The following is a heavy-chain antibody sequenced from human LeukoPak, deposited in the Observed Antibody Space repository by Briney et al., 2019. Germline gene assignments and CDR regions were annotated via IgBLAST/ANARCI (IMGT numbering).Heavy chain of an antibody. J-gene: IGHJ4*02. CDR3: AKDHHYGSGSFDY. CDR1: GFTFSSYG. V-gene: IGHV3-30*02. D-gene: IGHD3-10*01. CDR2: IRYDGSNK. Sequence: GGSLRLACAASGFTFSSYGMHWVRQAPGKGLEWVAFIRYDGSNKYYADSVKGRFTISRDNSKNTLYLQMNSLRAEDTAVYYCAKDHHYGSGSFDYWGQGTLVTVSS.